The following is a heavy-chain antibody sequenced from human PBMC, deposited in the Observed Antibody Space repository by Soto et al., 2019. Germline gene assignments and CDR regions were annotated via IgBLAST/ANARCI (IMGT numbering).Heavy chain of an antibody. J-gene: IGHJ6*02. Sequence: PGGSLRLSCAASGFTFSNAWMNWVRQAPGKGLEWVGRIKIKTDGGTTDYAAPVKGRFTISRDDSKNTLYLQMNSLKTEDTALYYCTTLGHYYDSSPLDVWGQGTTVTVSS. CDR3: TTLGHYYDSSPLDV. V-gene: IGHV3-15*07. CDR2: IKIKTDGGTT. CDR1: GFTFSNAW. D-gene: IGHD3-22*01.